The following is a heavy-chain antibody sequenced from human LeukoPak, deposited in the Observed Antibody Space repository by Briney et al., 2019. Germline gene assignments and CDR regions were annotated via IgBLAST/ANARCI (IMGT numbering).Heavy chain of an antibody. D-gene: IGHD3-22*01. CDR3: ARAPDSSGYYYISDY. V-gene: IGHV3-53*01. CDR1: GFTFSSYY. J-gene: IGHJ4*02. Sequence: GGSLRLSCAASGFTFSSYYMSWVRQAPGKGLEWISVIYSGGATYYADSVKGRFTISRDNSKKTLYLQMNSLRAEDTAVYYCARAPDSSGYYYISDYWGQGTLVTVSS. CDR2: IYSGGAT.